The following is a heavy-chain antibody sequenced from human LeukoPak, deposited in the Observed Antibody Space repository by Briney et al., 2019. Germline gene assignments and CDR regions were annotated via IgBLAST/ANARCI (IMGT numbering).Heavy chain of an antibody. CDR3: AFSAEYGVY. D-gene: IGHD1-26*01. CDR2: ISKSGSTI. Sequence: GGSLRLSCAASGFIFSTSEMNWVRQAPGKGLEWVSYISKSGSTIYYADSVKGRFTLSRDNAKNSLYLQMNSLRPEDTAVYYCAFSAEYGVYWGQGTLVTVSS. CDR1: GFIFSTSE. V-gene: IGHV3-48*03. J-gene: IGHJ4*02.